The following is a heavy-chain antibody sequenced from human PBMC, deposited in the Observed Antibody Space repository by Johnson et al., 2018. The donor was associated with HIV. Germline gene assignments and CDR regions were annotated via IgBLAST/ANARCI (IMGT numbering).Heavy chain of an antibody. CDR2: IYSGGST. V-gene: IGHV3-66*01. Sequence: VQLVESGGGLVQPGGSLRLSCAASGFTVSSNYMTWVRQAPGKGLEWVSVIYSGGSTYYADSVKGRFTISRDNSKNTLYLQMNSLRAEETAVYSCALAAIAAAGYAFDIWGQGTMVTVSS. J-gene: IGHJ3*02. CDR1: GFTVSSNY. CDR3: ALAAIAAAGYAFDI. D-gene: IGHD6-13*01.